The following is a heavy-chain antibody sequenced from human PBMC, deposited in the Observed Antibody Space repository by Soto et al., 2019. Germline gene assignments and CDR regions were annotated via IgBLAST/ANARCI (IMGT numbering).Heavy chain of an antibody. V-gene: IGHV3-53*01. CDR2: IESGGST. J-gene: IGHJ4*02. CDR1: GFTFSSTY. CDR3: AKVHQHHTYVPAAISFDY. D-gene: IGHD2-2*01. Sequence: GVSLRLSCNASGFTFSSTYMSWVRQSPGMGLEWVAVIESGGSTHYADSVKGRFTISRDIPKNMIYLQLHTLRAEDTDVYYCAKVHQHHTYVPAAISFDYWGQRTLVTVSS.